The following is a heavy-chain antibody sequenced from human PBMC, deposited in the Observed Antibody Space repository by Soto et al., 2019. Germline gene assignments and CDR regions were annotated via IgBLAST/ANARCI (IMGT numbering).Heavy chain of an antibody. CDR2: IYWDDDK. Sequence: KESGPTLVKPTQTLTLTCTFSGFSLSTTGVGVGWIRQPPGKALEWLALIYWDDDKRYSPSLKSRLTITKDTSKNQVVPTMTNKDPVDTATNSRSHTGPYFNYGGCYYRRHLQHWGQGTLVTVSS. J-gene: IGHJ1*01. CDR1: GFSLSTTGVG. D-gene: IGHD2-21*01. V-gene: IGHV2-5*02. CDR3: SHTGPYFNYGGCYYRRHLQH.